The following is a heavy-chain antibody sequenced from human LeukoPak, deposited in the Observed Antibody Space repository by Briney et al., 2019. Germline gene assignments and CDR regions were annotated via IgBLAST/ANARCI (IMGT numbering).Heavy chain of an antibody. CDR1: GGTFSSYA. Sequence: SVKVSCKXSGGTFSSYAISWVRQAPGQGLEWMGGIIPIFGTANYAQKFQGRVTITTDESTSTAYMELSSLRSEDTAVYYCARSAGGYNWGYFDYWGQGTLVTVSS. CDR2: IIPIFGTA. V-gene: IGHV1-69*05. D-gene: IGHD5-24*01. CDR3: ARSAGGYNWGYFDY. J-gene: IGHJ4*02.